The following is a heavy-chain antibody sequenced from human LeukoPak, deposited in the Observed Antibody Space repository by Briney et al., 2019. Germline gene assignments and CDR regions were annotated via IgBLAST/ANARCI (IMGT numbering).Heavy chain of an antibody. V-gene: IGHV2-5*02. J-gene: IGHJ4*02. CDR2: IYWDDDK. CDR3: AHSPLNEGYGSGWYVGKYDY. CDR1: GFSFSTSGVG. D-gene: IGHD6-19*01. Sequence: ESGPTLVKPTQTLTLTCTFSGFSFSTSGVGVGWIRQPPGKALEWLALIYWDDDKRYSPSLKSRLTITKDTSKNQVVLTMTNMDPVDTATYYCAHSPLNEGYGSGWYVGKYDYWGPGTLVTVSS.